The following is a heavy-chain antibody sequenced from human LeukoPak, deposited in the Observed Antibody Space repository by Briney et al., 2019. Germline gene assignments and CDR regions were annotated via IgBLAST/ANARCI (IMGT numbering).Heavy chain of an antibody. CDR1: GFTFSSYN. J-gene: IGHJ4*02. Sequence: GGSLRLSCAASGFTFSSYNMIWVRQAPGKGLEWVSYISSSGNTKFDADPVKGRFAISRDNAKNSLFLQMNSLRDEDTAVYYCARVEVVIDYWGQGTLVTVSS. CDR3: ARVEVVIDY. V-gene: IGHV3-48*02. CDR2: ISSSGNTK. D-gene: IGHD3-3*01.